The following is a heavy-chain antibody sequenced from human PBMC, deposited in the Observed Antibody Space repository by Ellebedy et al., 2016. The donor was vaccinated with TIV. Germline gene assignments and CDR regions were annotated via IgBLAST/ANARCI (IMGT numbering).Heavy chain of an antibody. V-gene: IGHV3-11*01. CDR3: ASSPGGKGIWFDP. D-gene: IGHD3-16*01. CDR2: ISSSGSNI. CDR1: GFTFSDYY. J-gene: IGHJ5*02. Sequence: GESLKISCAASGFTFSDYYMSWIRQAPGKGLEWVSYISSSGSNIYYADSVKGRFTISRDNAKHSLYLQMNSPRAEDTAVYYCASSPGGKGIWFDPWGQGTLVTVSS.